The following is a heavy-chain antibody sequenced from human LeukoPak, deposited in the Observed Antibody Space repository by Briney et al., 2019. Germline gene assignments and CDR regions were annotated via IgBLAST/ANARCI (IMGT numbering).Heavy chain of an antibody. CDR2: ISYDGSNK. CDR3: AKPLDYGDYNVDY. Sequence: GRSLRLSCAASGFTFSSYGMHWVRQAPGKGLEWVAVISYDGSNKYYADSVKGRFTISRDNSKNTLYLQMNSLRAEDTAVYYCAKPLDYGDYNVDYWGQGTLVTVSS. J-gene: IGHJ4*02. D-gene: IGHD4-17*01. CDR1: GFTFSSYG. V-gene: IGHV3-30*18.